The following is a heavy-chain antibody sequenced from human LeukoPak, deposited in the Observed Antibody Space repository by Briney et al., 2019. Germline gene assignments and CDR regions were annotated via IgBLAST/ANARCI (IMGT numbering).Heavy chain of an antibody. CDR1: GFTVSSNY. Sequence: TGGSLRLSCAASGFTVSSNYMTWVRQAPGKGLEWVSVIYTTGTTYYADSVKGRFTVSRDDSKNTLYLQMNSLRAEDTAVYYCARDGYFRSESLDYWGQGTLVTFSS. V-gene: IGHV3-66*01. D-gene: IGHD3-3*01. CDR3: ARDGYFRSESLDY. J-gene: IGHJ4*02. CDR2: IYTTGTT.